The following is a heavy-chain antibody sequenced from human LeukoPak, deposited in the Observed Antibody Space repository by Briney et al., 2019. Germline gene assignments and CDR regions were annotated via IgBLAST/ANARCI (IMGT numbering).Heavy chain of an antibody. CDR3: ARNRKGRFEDTDY. Sequence: SETLSLTCTVSVASISGYYWSWIRQPAGKGLEWMGRIYSGGNTNYNPSLKSRVTISVDTPMNQFSLKVTSVTAADTAVYYCARNRKGRFEDTDYWGQGTLVTVSS. V-gene: IGHV4-4*07. D-gene: IGHD2-15*01. CDR2: IYSGGNT. J-gene: IGHJ4*02. CDR1: VASISGYY.